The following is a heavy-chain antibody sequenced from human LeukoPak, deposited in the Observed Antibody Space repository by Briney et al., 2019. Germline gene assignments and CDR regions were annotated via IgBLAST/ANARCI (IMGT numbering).Heavy chain of an antibody. CDR1: GGSISSGSYY. CDR2: TYTSGST. J-gene: IGHJ4*02. Sequence: SETLSLTCTVSGGSISSGSYYWSWIRQPAGKGLEWIGRTYTSGSTNYNPSLKSRVTISVDTSKNQFSLKLSSVTAADTAVYYCARLVGARGYFDYWGQGTLVTVSS. D-gene: IGHD1-26*01. CDR3: ARLVGARGYFDY. V-gene: IGHV4-61*02.